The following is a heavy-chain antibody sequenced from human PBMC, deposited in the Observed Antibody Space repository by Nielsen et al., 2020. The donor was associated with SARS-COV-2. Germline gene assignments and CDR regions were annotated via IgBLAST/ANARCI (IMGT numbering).Heavy chain of an antibody. D-gene: IGHD7-27*01. Sequence: GGSLRLSCAASGFTFSNYGMHWVRQAPGKGLEWVAVVSSDGRNKYYADSVKGRFTISRDNSKNTLYLQMNSLRAEDTAVYYCARGNGWGSYFDYWGQGTLVTVSS. J-gene: IGHJ4*02. V-gene: IGHV3-30*03. CDR3: ARGNGWGSYFDY. CDR2: VSSDGRNK. CDR1: GFTFSNYG.